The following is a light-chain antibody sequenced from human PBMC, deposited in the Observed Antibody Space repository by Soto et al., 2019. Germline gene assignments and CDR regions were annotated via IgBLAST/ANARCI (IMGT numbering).Light chain of an antibody. CDR3: QQRSNWAYT. J-gene: IGKJ2*01. Sequence: DIVLTQSPATLSLSPGESATLSCRASQSISDYLAWYQQKPGQAPRLLIYDASNRATGIPARFSGSGSGTDCTLTIPSLEPEDFAVYYCQQRSNWAYTFGQGTKLEIK. V-gene: IGKV3-11*01. CDR1: QSISDY. CDR2: DAS.